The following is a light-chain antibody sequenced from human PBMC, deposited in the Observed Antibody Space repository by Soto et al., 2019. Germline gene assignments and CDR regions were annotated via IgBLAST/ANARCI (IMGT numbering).Light chain of an antibody. Sequence: EIVLTQSPGTLSLSPGERATLSCRASQSVSSSYLAWYQQKPGQAPRLLIYGASSRATGIPDRFSGSGAGRDVTLSISRLEPEDFAVYYCQQNGRSPQITFGEGVRLKIK. J-gene: IGKJ5*01. CDR2: GAS. CDR1: QSVSSSY. CDR3: QQNGRSPQIT. V-gene: IGKV3-20*01.